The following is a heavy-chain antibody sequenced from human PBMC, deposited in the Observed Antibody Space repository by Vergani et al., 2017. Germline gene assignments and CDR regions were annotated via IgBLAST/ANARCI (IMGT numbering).Heavy chain of an antibody. CDR2: VSGSSATP. V-gene: IGHV3-11*01. CDR3: TKGSRGYTGYFFDY. J-gene: IGHJ4*02. Sequence: QGQLVESGGGLVKPGGSLRLSCAASRFDFSDYYMSWIRQAPGKGLEWVSSVSGSSATPYYADSVKGRFIISRDNSKNTLHLQMNSLRADDTAVYYCTKGSRGYTGYFFDYWGQGTLVTVSS. CDR1: RFDFSDYY. D-gene: IGHD5-12*01.